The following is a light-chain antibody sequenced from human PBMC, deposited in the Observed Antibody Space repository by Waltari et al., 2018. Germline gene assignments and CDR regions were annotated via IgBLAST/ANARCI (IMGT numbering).Light chain of an antibody. CDR1: SLRSYS. Sequence: SSELTQDPAVSVAMGQTVRITCQGDSLRSYSASWYQQRPGQAPLLVIYDKNNRPSGVPDRFSGSSSHNTGSLTITGAQAEDEASYYCHSRDASGVAGSFGGGTKLTVL. CDR3: HSRDASGVAGS. CDR2: DKN. V-gene: IGLV3-19*01. J-gene: IGLJ2*01.